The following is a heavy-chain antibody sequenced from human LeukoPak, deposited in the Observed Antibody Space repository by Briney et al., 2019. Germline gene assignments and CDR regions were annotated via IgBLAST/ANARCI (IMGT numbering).Heavy chain of an antibody. CDR1: GGSFSGYY. D-gene: IGHD5-24*01. CDR2: INHSGST. CDR3: AREPRDGYNRLDY. Sequence: SETLSLTCAVYGGSFSGYYWSWIRQPPGKGLEWIGEINHSGSTNYNPSLKSRVTISVDTSNNQFSLKLSSVTAADTAVYYCAREPRDGYNRLDYWGQGTLVTVSS. V-gene: IGHV4-34*01. J-gene: IGHJ4*02.